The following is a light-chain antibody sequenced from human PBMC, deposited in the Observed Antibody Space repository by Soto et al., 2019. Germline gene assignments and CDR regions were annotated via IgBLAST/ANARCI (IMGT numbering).Light chain of an antibody. Sequence: ENVLTQSPGILSLSPGERATLSCRASQSVTNSFFAWYQQKPGQAPRLLIYSISSRATGIPDRFSGSGSGTDFTLSISRLEPEDFVVYYCQQYSTLPLTFGQGTKLEV. CDR3: QQYSTLPLT. CDR2: SIS. CDR1: QSVTNSF. V-gene: IGKV3-20*01. J-gene: IGKJ2*01.